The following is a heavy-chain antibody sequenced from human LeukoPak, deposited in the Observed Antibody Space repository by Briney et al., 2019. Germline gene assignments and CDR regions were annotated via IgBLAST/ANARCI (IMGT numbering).Heavy chain of an antibody. Sequence: GGSLRLSCAASGFTFSRFNMNWVRQAPGKGLEWVSYISSSSSTTYHADSVKGRCTISRDNAKNSLYLQMNSLGAEDTAVYCAREFSSYDFWLWGQGTLVTVSS. D-gene: IGHD3-3*01. V-gene: IGHV3-48*01. CDR1: GFTFSRFN. J-gene: IGHJ4*02. CDR2: ISSSSSTT. CDR3: AREFSSYDFWL.